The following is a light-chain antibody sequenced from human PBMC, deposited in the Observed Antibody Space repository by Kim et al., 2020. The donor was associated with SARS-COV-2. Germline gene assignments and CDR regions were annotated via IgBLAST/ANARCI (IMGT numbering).Light chain of an antibody. CDR3: CSYAGSSWV. CDR1: SSDVGGYNY. Sequence: PGQSVTISCTGTSSDVGGYNYVSCYQQHPGKAPKLMIYDVSKRPSGVPDRFSGSMSGNTASLTISGLQAEDEADYYCCSYAGSSWVFGGGTQLTVL. V-gene: IGLV2-11*01. J-gene: IGLJ3*02. CDR2: DVS.